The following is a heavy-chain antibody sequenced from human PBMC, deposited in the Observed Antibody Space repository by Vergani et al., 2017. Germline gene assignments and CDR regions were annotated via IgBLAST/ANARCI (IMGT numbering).Heavy chain of an antibody. CDR2: IYYSGST. V-gene: IGHV4-31*03. Sequence: QVQLQESGPGLVKPSQTLSLTCTVSGGSICSGGYYWSWIRQHPGKGLEWIGYIYYSGSTYYNPSLKSRVTISVDTSKNQFSLKLSSVTAADTAVYYCARVGLEMATTAYYFDYWGQGTLVTVSS. CDR3: ARVGLEMATTAYYFDY. J-gene: IGHJ4*02. D-gene: IGHD5-24*01. CDR1: GGSICSGGYY.